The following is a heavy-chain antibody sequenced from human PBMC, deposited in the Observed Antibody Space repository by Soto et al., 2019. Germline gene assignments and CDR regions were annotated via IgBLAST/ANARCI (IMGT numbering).Heavy chain of an antibody. CDR1: GFTFSTYA. Sequence: QVQLVESGGGVVQPGRSLRLSCAASGFTFSTYAMHWVRQAPGKGLEWVAVISYDGTNKYHADSVKGRFTISRDNSKNTLYLQMNSLRAEDTAVYYCARAAGYCTNGVCYHYYFDYWGQGTLVTVSS. J-gene: IGHJ4*02. D-gene: IGHD2-8*01. V-gene: IGHV3-30-3*01. CDR3: ARAAGYCTNGVCYHYYFDY. CDR2: ISYDGTNK.